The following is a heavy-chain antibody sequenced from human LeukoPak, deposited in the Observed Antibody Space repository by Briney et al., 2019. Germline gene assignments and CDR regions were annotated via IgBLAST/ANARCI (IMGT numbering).Heavy chain of an antibody. J-gene: IGHJ4*02. D-gene: IGHD6-13*01. CDR3: ARDASSWSDY. CDR2: ISAYNGNT. Sequence: GASVKVSCKASGYTFTSYGISWVRQAPGQGLEWMGWISAYNGNTNYAQKLQGRVTMTRDTSTSTVYMELSSLRSEDTAVYYCARDASSWSDYWGQGTLVTVSS. CDR1: GYTFTSYG. V-gene: IGHV1-18*01.